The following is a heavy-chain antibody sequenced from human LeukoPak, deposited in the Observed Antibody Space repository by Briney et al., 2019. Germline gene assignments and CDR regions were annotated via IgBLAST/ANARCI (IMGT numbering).Heavy chain of an antibody. Sequence: ASVKVSCKASGYTFTSYGISWVRQAPGQGLEWMGWISAYNGNTNYAQKLQGRVTMTTDTSTSTAYMELRSLRSDDTAVYYCARDLGVGLGYSYGQADYWGQGTLVTVSS. J-gene: IGHJ4*02. CDR3: ARDLGVGLGYSYGQADY. V-gene: IGHV1-18*01. CDR2: ISAYNGNT. D-gene: IGHD5-18*01. CDR1: GYTFTSYG.